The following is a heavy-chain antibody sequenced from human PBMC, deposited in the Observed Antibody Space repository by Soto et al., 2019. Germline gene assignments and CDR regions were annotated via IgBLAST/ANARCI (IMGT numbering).Heavy chain of an antibody. CDR1: GFSFSTYG. D-gene: IGHD4-17*01. J-gene: IGHJ5*02. V-gene: IGHV3-23*01. Sequence: EMQLLESGGGLVQPGGSLSLSCVVSGFSFSTYGVTWVRQAPGKGLEWVCGVSGGSGVTHYTDSVKGRFTISGDDSKNRVYLQMHSLRGEDTAVYYCTRWDGYGDLWGQGTLVTVSS. CDR3: TRWDGYGDL. CDR2: VSGGSGVT.